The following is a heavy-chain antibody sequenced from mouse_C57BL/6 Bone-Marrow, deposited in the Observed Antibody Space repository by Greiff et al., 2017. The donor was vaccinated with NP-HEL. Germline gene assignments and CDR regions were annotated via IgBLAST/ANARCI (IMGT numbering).Heavy chain of an antibody. CDR2: IWTGGGT. CDR1: GFSLTSYA. V-gene: IGHV2-9-1*01. Sequence: QVQLQQSGPGLVAPSQSLSITCTVSGFSLTSYAISWVRQPPGKGLEWLGVIWTGGGTNYNSALKSRLSISKDNSKSQVFLKMNSLQTDDTARYYCAREGLDYDYDGWYFDVWGTGTTVTVSS. D-gene: IGHD2-4*01. CDR3: AREGLDYDYDGWYFDV. J-gene: IGHJ1*03.